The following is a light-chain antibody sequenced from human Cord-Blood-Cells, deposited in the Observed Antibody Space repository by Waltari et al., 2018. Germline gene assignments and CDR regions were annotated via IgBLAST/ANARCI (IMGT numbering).Light chain of an antibody. J-gene: IGKJ2*01. CDR1: KSVSSN. Sequence: EIVMTQSPATLSVSPGERATLSCRASKSVSSNLAWYQQKPGQAPRLLIYGASTRATGIPARFSGSGSGTEFTRTISSLQSEDFAVYYCQQYNNWPYTFGQGTKLEIK. V-gene: IGKV3-15*01. CDR2: GAS. CDR3: QQYNNWPYT.